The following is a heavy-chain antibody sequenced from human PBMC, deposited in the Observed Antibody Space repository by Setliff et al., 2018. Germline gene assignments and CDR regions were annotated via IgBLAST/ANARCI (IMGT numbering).Heavy chain of an antibody. CDR2: IRQDGTNK. D-gene: IGHD3-16*02. CDR3: VKASSDLSMAYFDL. CDR1: GFIISDYW. Sequence: AGSLRLSCVASGFIISDYWMTWVRQAPGKGLEWVADIRQDGTNKYYADSVKGRFTISRDNSKNTLYLQMSSLRSDDTAVYYCVKASSDLSMAYFDLWGHGTLVTVSS. J-gene: IGHJ4*01. V-gene: IGHV3-7*01.